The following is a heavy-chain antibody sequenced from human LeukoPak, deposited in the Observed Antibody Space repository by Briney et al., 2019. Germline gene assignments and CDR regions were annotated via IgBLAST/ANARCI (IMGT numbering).Heavy chain of an antibody. V-gene: IGHV1-69*06. CDR3: ARNFGGGDSSGPYY. CDR1: GGTFSSYA. Sequence: SVTVSCKASGGTFSSYAISWVRQAPGQGLEWMGGIIPIFGTANYAQKFQGRVTITADKSTSTAYMELSSLRAEDTALYYCARNFGGGDSSGPYYWGQGTLVTVSS. D-gene: IGHD3-22*01. J-gene: IGHJ4*02. CDR2: IIPIFGTA.